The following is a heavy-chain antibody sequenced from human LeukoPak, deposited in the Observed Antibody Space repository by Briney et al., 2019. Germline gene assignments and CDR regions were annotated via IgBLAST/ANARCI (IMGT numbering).Heavy chain of an antibody. CDR1: GYTYTGYY. CDR3: ARDRAVAGTGDFDY. V-gene: IGHV1-2*06. Sequence: ASVKVSCKASGYTYTGYYMHWVRQAPGQGLEWMGRINPNSGGTNYAQKFQGRVTMTRDTSISTAYMELSRLRSDDTAVYYCARDRAVAGTGDFDYWGQGTLVTVSS. D-gene: IGHD6-19*01. J-gene: IGHJ4*02. CDR2: INPNSGGT.